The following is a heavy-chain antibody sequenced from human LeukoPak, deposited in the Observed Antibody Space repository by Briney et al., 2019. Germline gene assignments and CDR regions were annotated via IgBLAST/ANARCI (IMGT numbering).Heavy chain of an antibody. CDR2: INPSGGST. V-gene: IGHV1-46*01. Sequence: ASVKVSCKASGYTFTSYYMHWVRQAPGQGLEWMGIINPSGGSTSYAQKFQGRVTMTRDTSTSTVYMELSSLRSEDTAVYYCAADRNSIAAADGMDVWGQGTTVTVSS. CDR1: GYTFTSYY. D-gene: IGHD6-13*01. J-gene: IGHJ6*02. CDR3: AADRNSIAAADGMDV.